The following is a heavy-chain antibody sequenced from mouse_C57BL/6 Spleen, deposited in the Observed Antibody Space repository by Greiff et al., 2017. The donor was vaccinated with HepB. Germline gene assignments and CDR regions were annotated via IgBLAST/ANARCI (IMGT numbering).Heavy chain of an antibody. CDR2: IYPGDGDT. CDR1: GYAFSSSW. V-gene: IGHV1-82*01. J-gene: IGHJ4*01. CDR3: MRGASMDY. Sequence: QVQLKQSGPELVKPGASVKISCKASGYAFSSSWMNWVKQRPGKGLEWIGRIYPGDGDTNYNGKFKGKATLTADKSSSPAYMQLSSLTSEDSAVYFCMRGASMDYWGQGTSVTVSS.